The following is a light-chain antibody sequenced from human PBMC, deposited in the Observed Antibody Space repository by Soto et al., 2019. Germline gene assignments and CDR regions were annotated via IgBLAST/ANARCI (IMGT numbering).Light chain of an antibody. CDR2: GAS. V-gene: IGKV3-15*01. CDR3: QQYNNWPRT. J-gene: IGKJ1*01. Sequence: EIIMTRSPVTLSVSPGERATLSCRASQSVTANLAWYQQKPGQAPRLLIYGASARATGIPTRFSGSGSGTEFTLTISDLQSEDFAIYYCQQYNNWPRTFGQGTKVDIK. CDR1: QSVTAN.